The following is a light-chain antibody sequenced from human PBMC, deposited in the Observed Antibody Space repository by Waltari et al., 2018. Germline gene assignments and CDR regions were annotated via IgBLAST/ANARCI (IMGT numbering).Light chain of an antibody. J-gene: IGLJ3*02. CDR1: SGHXXXX. CDR2: VNSDGSH. CDR3: QTGGHGTWV. V-gene: IGLV4-69*01. Sequence: QLVLTQSPSASASLGASVKLTXTLSSGHXXXXXXXXXQQPWLGPRYLMKVNSDGSHSKGDEIPDRFSGSSSGAGRYLTISTVQSEDEADYYCQTGGHGTWVFGGGTKLTVL.